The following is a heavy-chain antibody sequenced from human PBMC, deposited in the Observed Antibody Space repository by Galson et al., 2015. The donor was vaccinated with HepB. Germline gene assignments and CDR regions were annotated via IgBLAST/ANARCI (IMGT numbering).Heavy chain of an antibody. V-gene: IGHV1-69*13. Sequence: SVKVSCKASGGTFSSYAISWVRQAPGQGLEWMGGIIPIFGTANYAQKFQGRVTITADESTSTAYMELSSLRSEDTAVYYCARAGGQWLVGKYFYYYYMDVWGKGTTVTVSS. CDR1: GGTFSSYA. D-gene: IGHD6-19*01. CDR2: IIPIFGTA. CDR3: ARAGGQWLVGKYFYYYYMDV. J-gene: IGHJ6*03.